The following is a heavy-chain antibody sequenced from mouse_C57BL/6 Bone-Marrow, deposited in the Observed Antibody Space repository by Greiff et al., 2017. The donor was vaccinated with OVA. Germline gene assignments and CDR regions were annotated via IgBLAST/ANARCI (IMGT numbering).Heavy chain of an antibody. CDR1: GYAFSSSW. Sequence: QVQLQQSGPELVKPGASVKISCKASGYAFSSSWMNWVKQRPGKGLEWIGRIYPGDGDTNYNGKFKGKATLTADKSSSTAYMQLSSLTSVDSAVYFCNTGFAYWGQGTLVTVSA. CDR2: IYPGDGDT. CDR3: NTGFAY. D-gene: IGHD1-1*01. V-gene: IGHV1-82*01. J-gene: IGHJ3*01.